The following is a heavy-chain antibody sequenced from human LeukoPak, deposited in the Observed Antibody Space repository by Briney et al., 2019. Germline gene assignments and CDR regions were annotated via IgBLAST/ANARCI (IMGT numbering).Heavy chain of an antibody. CDR1: GGSISSYY. CDR3: ARGRTTVTTADAFDI. V-gene: IGHV4-59*08. D-gene: IGHD4-17*01. CDR2: IYYSGST. J-gene: IGHJ3*02. Sequence: SETLSLTCTVSGGSISSYYWSWIRQPPGKGLEWIGYIYYSGSTNYNPSLKSRVTISVDTSKNQFSLKLSSVTAADTAVYYCARGRTTVTTADAFDIWGQGTMVTVSS.